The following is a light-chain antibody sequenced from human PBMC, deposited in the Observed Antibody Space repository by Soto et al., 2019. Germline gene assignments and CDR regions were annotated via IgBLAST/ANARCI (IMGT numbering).Light chain of an antibody. V-gene: IGKV2-28*01. CDR1: QRLLHSNGNTF. J-gene: IGKJ2*01. CDR3: MQALQTPYT. Sequence: EIVMTQSPPSLTVTPGEPASISCRSSQRLLHSNGNTFLDWYLQKPGQSPQLLIYLGSNRASGVPDRVSGSEAGTDFTLKISRVEAEDVGVYYCMQALQTPYTFGQGTK. CDR2: LGS.